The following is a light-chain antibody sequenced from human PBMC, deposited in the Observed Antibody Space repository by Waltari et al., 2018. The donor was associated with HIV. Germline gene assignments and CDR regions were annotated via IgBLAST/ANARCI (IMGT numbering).Light chain of an antibody. V-gene: IGLV2-14*02. CDR3: CSYMSGSTLV. Sequence: QSALTQPASVSGSPGQSLTISCTRPSSTVGCHTLVSCYQQHPDKAPKHVIFDANTRPSGIPFRFSASKSGNTASLTISGLQPEDEADYYCCSYMSGSTLVFGGGTKVIV. J-gene: IGLJ3*02. CDR2: DAN. CDR1: SSTVGCHTL.